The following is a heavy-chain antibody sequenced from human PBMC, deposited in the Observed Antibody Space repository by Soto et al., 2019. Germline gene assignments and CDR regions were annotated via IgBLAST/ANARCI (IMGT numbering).Heavy chain of an antibody. CDR2: ISGSGGST. J-gene: IGHJ4*02. CDR3: AKDYRSQDGLIDY. CDR1: GFTFSSYA. D-gene: IGHD6-19*01. Sequence: PGGSLRLSCAASGFTFSSYAMSWVRQAPGKGLEWVSAISGSGGSTYYADSVKGRFTISRDNSKNTLYLHMKRLRAEDTAVYYCAKDYRSQDGLIDYWGQGTRVTVSS. V-gene: IGHV3-23*01.